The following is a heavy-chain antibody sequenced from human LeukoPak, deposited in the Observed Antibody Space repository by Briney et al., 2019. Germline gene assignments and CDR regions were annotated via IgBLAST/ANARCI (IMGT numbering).Heavy chain of an antibody. Sequence: ASVTVSCTASGYTFTNYGVSWVRQAPGHGREGMGWISGYNAKTNYAQKLQGRVTITTDTSTSTVYMELRSRRSDDTAVYSCARDGVFGYGSSYAFHIWGQGTMVTVSS. J-gene: IGHJ3*02. D-gene: IGHD5-18*01. V-gene: IGHV1-18*01. CDR3: ARDGVFGYGSSYAFHI. CDR2: ISGYNAKT. CDR1: GYTFTNYG.